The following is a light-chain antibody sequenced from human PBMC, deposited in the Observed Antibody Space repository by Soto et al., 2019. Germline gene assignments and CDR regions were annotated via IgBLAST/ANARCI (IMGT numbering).Light chain of an antibody. Sequence: QSVLTQPASVSGSPGQSITISCTGTSSDVGGYNYVSWYQQHPGKAPKFMIYDVSNRPSGVSNRFSGSKSGNTASLTISGLQAEDEADYYCSSYTTSNTRQIVFVTGTKVPV. CDR2: DVS. CDR3: SSYTTSNTRQIV. V-gene: IGLV2-14*01. CDR1: SSDVGGYNY. J-gene: IGLJ1*01.